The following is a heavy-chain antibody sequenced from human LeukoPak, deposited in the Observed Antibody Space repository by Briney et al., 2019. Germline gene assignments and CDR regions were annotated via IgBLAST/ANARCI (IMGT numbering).Heavy chain of an antibody. Sequence: SETLSLTCAVYGGSFSGYYWSWIRQPPGKGLEWIGEINHSGSTNYNPSLKSRVTISVDTSKNQFSLKLSSETAADTAVYYCARERYYDSSGLDYWGQGALVTVSS. CDR1: GGSFSGYY. CDR3: ARERYYDSSGLDY. D-gene: IGHD3-22*01. V-gene: IGHV4-34*01. CDR2: INHSGST. J-gene: IGHJ4*02.